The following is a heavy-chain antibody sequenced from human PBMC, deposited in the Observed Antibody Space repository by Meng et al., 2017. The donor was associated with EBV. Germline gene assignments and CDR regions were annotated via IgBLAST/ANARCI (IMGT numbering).Heavy chain of an antibody. J-gene: IGHJ5*02. Sequence: TLKESVPTLVKPPQTLTLTCTFSGFSLSTSGVGVGWIRQPPGKALEWLALIYWDDDKRYSPSLKGRLTITKDTSKNQVVLTMTNMDPVDTATYYCAHRRDEYSSSWYGWFDPWGQGTLVTVSS. CDR1: GFSLSTSGVG. D-gene: IGHD6-13*01. V-gene: IGHV2-5*02. CDR3: AHRRDEYSSSWYGWFDP. CDR2: IYWDDDK.